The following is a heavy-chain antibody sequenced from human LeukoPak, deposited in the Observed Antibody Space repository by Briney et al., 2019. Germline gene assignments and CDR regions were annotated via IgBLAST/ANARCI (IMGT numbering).Heavy chain of an antibody. V-gene: IGHV3-21*04. CDR2: ISTSASET. CDR3: AKDINYYGSGSHSTLGFDY. CDR1: GFTFSNYG. Sequence: GGTLRLSCAASGFTFSNYGMSWVRQAPGKGLEWVSAISTSASETHYADSVKGRFTISRDNAKNSLYLQMNSLRAEDMALYYCAKDINYYGSGSHSTLGFDYWGQGTLVTVSS. J-gene: IGHJ4*02. D-gene: IGHD3-10*01.